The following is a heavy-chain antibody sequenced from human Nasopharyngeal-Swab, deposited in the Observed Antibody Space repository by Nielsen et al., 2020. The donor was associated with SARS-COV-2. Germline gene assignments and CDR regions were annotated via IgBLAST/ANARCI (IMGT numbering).Heavy chain of an antibody. CDR1: GYTFTTYD. Sequence: ASVKVSCKASGYTFTTYDFNWVRQATGQGLEWMGWMNPNSGNTGYAQKFQGRVTMTRNTSISTAYMELSSLRSEDTAVYYCARGQSYDFWSGYYRLGLLFYYYCMYVLGQVTTVTVSS. D-gene: IGHD3-3*01. CDR3: ARGQSYDFWSGYYRLGLLFYYYCMYV. J-gene: IGHJ6*02. CDR2: MNPNSGNT. V-gene: IGHV1-8*01.